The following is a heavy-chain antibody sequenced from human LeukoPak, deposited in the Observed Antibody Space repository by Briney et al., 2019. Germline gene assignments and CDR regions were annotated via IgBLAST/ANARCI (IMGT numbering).Heavy chain of an antibody. CDR1: GFTFSSYA. D-gene: IGHD2-2*01. CDR3: AKDISLRDIVVVPAAPTDY. CDR2: ISGSGGST. V-gene: IGHV3-23*01. J-gene: IGHJ4*02. Sequence: GRSLRLSCAASGFTFSSYAMSWVRQAPGKGLEWVSAISGSGGSTYYADSVKGRFTISRDNSKNTLYLQMNSLRAEDTAVYYCAKDISLRDIVVVPAAPTDYWGQGTLVTVSS.